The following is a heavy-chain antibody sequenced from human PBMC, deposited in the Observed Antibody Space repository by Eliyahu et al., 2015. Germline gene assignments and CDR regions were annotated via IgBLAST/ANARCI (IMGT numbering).Heavy chain of an antibody. V-gene: IGHV3-21*01. D-gene: IGHD3-22*01. Sequence: EVQLVESGGGLVKPGGSLRLSCAASGFTFSSYSMNWVRQAPGKGLEWVSSISSSSSYIYYADSVKGRFTISRDNAKNSLYLQMNSLRAEDTAVYYCARADYDSSGYYYRFGFDYWGQGTLVTVSS. J-gene: IGHJ4*02. CDR3: ARADYDSSGYYYRFGFDY. CDR1: GFTFSSYS. CDR2: ISSSSSYI.